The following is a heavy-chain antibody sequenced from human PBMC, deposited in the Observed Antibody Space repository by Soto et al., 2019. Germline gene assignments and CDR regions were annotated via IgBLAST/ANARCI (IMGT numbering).Heavy chain of an antibody. CDR2: IYHSGNN. CDR1: SGSISSSNW. V-gene: IGHV4-4*02. D-gene: IGHD6-19*01. Sequence: QVQLQESGPGLVKPSGTLSLTCAVSSGSISSSNWWSWVRQPPGKGMEWIGEIYHSGNNNYNTSLKSRVTISVDKSTNQFSLKLSSVTAADTAVYYCAGGITVAGPSRDGFDIWGQGTMVTVSS. CDR3: AGGITVAGPSRDGFDI. J-gene: IGHJ3*02.